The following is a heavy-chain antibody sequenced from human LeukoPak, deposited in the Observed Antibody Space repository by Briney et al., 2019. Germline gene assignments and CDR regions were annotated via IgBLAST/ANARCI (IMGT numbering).Heavy chain of an antibody. CDR3: ARDYFYCGGDCFVDY. CDR2: ISGGSRSI. Sequence: PGGSLRLSCAASGFTFSDYTMNWVRQAPGKGLGWVSSISGGSRSIHYVDSVKVRFTISRDNAKNSLYLQMNSLRAEDTAVYYCARDYFYCGGDCFVDYWGQGTLVTVSS. V-gene: IGHV3-21*01. J-gene: IGHJ4*02. D-gene: IGHD2-21*02. CDR1: GFTFSDYT.